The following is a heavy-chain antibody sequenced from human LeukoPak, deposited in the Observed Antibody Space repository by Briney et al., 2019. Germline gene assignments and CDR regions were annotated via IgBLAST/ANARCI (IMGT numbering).Heavy chain of an antibody. CDR2: INPNSGGT. CDR3: ARDLVGAPMDDY. V-gene: IGHV1-2*02. D-gene: IGHD1-26*01. J-gene: IGHJ4*02. Sequence: ASVTVSFKASGYTFTGYYMHWVRQAPGQGLEWMGWINPNSGGTNYAQKFQGRVTMTRDTSISTAYMELSRLRSDDTAVYYCARDLVGAPMDDYWGQGTLVTVSS. CDR1: GYTFTGYY.